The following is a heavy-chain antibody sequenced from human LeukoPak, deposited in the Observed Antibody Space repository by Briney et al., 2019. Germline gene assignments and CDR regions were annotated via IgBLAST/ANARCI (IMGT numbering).Heavy chain of an antibody. Sequence: GESLKISCKASGFTFTNHWIGWVRQMPGKGLEWMGIMYPGDSDTRYSPSVQGQVSISADRSISTAYLQWRSLKASDTAIYYCAGHPFQTVDAFDIWGQGTTVIVSA. V-gene: IGHV5-51*01. CDR3: AGHPFQTVDAFDI. CDR2: MYPGDSDT. D-gene: IGHD1-14*01. J-gene: IGHJ3*02. CDR1: GFTFTNHW.